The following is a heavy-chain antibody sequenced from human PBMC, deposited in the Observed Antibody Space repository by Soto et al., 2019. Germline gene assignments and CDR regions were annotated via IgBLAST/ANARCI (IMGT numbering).Heavy chain of an antibody. CDR1: GFTFSSYA. Sequence: EVQLLESGGGLVQPGGSLRLSCAASGFTFSSYAMSWVRQAPGKGLEWVSAISGSGGSTYYADSVKGRFTISRDNSKNTLYLQMNSLSADDPAVYYCAKDRTFPNYAFDYWGQGTLVTVSS. D-gene: IGHD1-7*01. J-gene: IGHJ4*02. V-gene: IGHV3-23*01. CDR3: AKDRTFPNYAFDY. CDR2: ISGSGGST.